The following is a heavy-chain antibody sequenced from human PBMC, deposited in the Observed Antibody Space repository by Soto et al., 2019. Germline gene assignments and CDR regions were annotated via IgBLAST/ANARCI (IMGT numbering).Heavy chain of an antibody. V-gene: IGHV1-2*02. CDR3: ARDHLMVRGVIYYYYGMDV. D-gene: IGHD3-10*01. J-gene: IGHJ6*02. CDR1: GYTFTGYY. Sequence: QVQLVQSGAEVKKPGASVKVSCKASGYTFTGYYMHWVRQAPGQGLEWMGWINPNSGGTNYAQKFQGRVTMTRDTYISTAYMELSRLRSDDTAVYYCARDHLMVRGVIYYYYGMDVWGQGTTVTVSS. CDR2: INPNSGGT.